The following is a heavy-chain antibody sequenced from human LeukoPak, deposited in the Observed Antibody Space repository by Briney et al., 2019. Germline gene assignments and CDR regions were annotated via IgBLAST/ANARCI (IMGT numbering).Heavy chain of an antibody. J-gene: IGHJ4*02. D-gene: IGHD2-15*01. V-gene: IGHV4-38-2*02. Sequence: SETLSLTCDVSDYSISTNYFWAWIRQPPGKGLEWIGSIYHSGSTYYNPSLKSRVTISVDTSKNQFSLKVSSVTAADTAVYYCARDVESGRGYHYWGQGILVTVSS. CDR1: DYSISTNYF. CDR3: ARDVESGRGYHY. CDR2: IYHSGST.